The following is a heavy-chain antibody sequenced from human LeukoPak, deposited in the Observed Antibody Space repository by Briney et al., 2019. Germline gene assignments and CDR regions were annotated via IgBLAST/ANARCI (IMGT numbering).Heavy chain of an antibody. V-gene: IGHV3-7*01. J-gene: IGHJ4*02. CDR1: GFTFSSYW. CDR3: ARTGYSSSWYVGYFDY. Sequence: AGGSLRLSCAASGFTFSSYWMSWVRQAPGKGLEWVANIKQDGSEKYYVDPVKGRFTISRDNAKNSLYLQMNSLRAEDTAVYYCARTGYSSSWYVGYFDYGGQGTLVTVSS. D-gene: IGHD6-13*01. CDR2: IKQDGSEK.